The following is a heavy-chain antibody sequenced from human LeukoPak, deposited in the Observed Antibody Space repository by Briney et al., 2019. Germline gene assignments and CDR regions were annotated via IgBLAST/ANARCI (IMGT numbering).Heavy chain of an antibody. V-gene: IGHV1-3*01. CDR2: INAGNGNT. Sequence: ASVKVPCKASGYTFTSYAMHWVRQAPGQRLEWMGWINAGNGNTKYSQKFQGRVTITRDTSASTAYMELSSLRSEDTAVYYCARRFYYGSGSYYHDAFDIWGQGTMVTVSS. CDR1: GYTFTSYA. J-gene: IGHJ3*02. D-gene: IGHD3-10*01. CDR3: ARRFYYGSGSYYHDAFDI.